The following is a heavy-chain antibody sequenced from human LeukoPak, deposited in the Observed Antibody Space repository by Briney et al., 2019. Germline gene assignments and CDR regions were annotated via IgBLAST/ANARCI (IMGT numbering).Heavy chain of an antibody. CDR1: SGSVSSYY. D-gene: IGHD5-18*01. Sequence: SETLSLTCLVSSGSVSSYYWTWIRQPPGKGLEWIGYIYHTGSTNYNPSLKSRVTISVDTSKNQFSLKLSSVTAADTAVYYCARHRGQLWNLRYFDYWGQGTLVTVSS. CDR2: IYHTGST. V-gene: IGHV4-59*08. J-gene: IGHJ4*02. CDR3: ARHRGQLWNLRYFDY.